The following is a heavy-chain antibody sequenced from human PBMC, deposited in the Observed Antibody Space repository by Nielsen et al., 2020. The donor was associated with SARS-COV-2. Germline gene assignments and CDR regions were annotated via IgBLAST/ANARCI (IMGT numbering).Heavy chain of an antibody. CDR2: VKNDGSGT. CDR3: TRDPVRTANY. J-gene: IGHJ4*02. CDR1: GFAFSNFW. V-gene: IGHV3-74*01. Sequence: GESLKISCAASGFAFSNFWMHWVRQAPGKGLVWVSRVKNDGSGTSYADSVKGRFTISRDNARSTLYLQMNSLRVEDTAVYYCTRDPVRTANYWGLGTLVTVSS. D-gene: IGHD2-21*02.